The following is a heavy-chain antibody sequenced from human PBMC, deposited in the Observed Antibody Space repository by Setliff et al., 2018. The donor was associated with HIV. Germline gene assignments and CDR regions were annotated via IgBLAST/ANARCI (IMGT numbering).Heavy chain of an antibody. J-gene: IGHJ4*02. CDR1: GFTFTTYA. V-gene: IGHV3-30*04. Sequence: GGSLRLSCAASGFTFTTYAMHWVRQAPGKGLEWVAVISIYDGSEKYYADSVKGRFTISRDNSKNMLYLEMNSLRDEDTAIYYCARDVTVRLSVEYYFDYWGQGTLVTVSS. D-gene: IGHD2-15*01. CDR3: ARDVTVRLSVEYYFDY. CDR2: ISIYDGSEK.